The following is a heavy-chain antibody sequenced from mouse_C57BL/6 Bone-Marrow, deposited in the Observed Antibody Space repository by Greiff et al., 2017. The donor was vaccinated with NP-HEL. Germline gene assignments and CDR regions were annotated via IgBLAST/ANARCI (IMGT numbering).Heavy chain of an antibody. D-gene: IGHD1-1*01. J-gene: IGHJ2*01. V-gene: IGHV3-6*01. CDR3: ARDTPIYYGPYFDD. CDR1: GYSITSVYY. Sequence: EVKLMESGPGLVKPSQSLSLTCSVTGYSITSVYYWNWIRQFPGNKLEWMGYISYDGSNNYNPSLKNRISITRDTSKNQFFLKLNSVTTEDTATYYCARDTPIYYGPYFDDWGQGTTLTVSS. CDR2: ISYDGSN.